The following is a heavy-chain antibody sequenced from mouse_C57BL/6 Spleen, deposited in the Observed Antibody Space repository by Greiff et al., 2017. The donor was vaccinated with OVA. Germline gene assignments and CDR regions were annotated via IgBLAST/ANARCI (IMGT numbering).Heavy chain of an antibody. CDR2: ISSGSSTI. V-gene: IGHV5-17*01. J-gene: IGHJ4*01. Sequence: EVNLVESGGGLVKPGGSLKLSCAASGFTFSDYGMHWVRQAPEKGLEWVAYISSGSSTIYYADTVKGRFTISRDNAKNTLFLQMTSLRSEDTAMYYCARPGHYYAMDYWGQGTSVTVSS. CDR1: GFTFSDYG. CDR3: ARPGHYYAMDY.